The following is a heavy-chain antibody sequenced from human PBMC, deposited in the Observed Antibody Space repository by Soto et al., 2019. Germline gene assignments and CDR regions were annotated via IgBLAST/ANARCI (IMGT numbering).Heavy chain of an antibody. Sequence: GSLRLSCAASGFTFSSYAMSWVRQAPGKGLEWVSAISGSGGSTYYADSVKGRFTISRDNSKNTLYLQMNSLRAEDTAVYYCAKGTTVTSAFDIWGQGTMVTVSS. CDR1: GFTFSSYA. D-gene: IGHD4-17*01. CDR3: AKGTTVTSAFDI. V-gene: IGHV3-23*01. CDR2: ISGSGGST. J-gene: IGHJ3*02.